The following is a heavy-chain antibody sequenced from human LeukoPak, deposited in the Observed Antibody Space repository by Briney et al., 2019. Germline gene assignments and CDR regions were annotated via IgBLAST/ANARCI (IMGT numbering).Heavy chain of an antibody. D-gene: IGHD1-14*01. Sequence: GASVKVSCKASGGTFSSYAISWVRQAPGQGLEWMGRIIPIFGIANYAQKFQGRVTITADKSTSTAYMELSSLRSEDTAAYYCARELRYRARGFDYWGQGTLVTASS. CDR2: IIPIFGIA. CDR3: ARELRYRARGFDY. CDR1: GGTFSSYA. V-gene: IGHV1-69*04. J-gene: IGHJ4*02.